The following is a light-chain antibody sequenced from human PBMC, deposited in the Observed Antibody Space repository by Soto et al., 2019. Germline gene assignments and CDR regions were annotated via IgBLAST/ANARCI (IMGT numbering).Light chain of an antibody. V-gene: IGLV4-69*01. J-gene: IGLJ3*02. Sequence: QSVLTQSPSASASLGASVKLTCTLSSGHSSYAIAWHQQQPEKGPRYLMNLNGDGSHTKGDGIPDRFSGSSSGAERYLTISSLQSGDEADYYCQTWATGIRVFGGGTKLTVL. CDR2: LNGDGSH. CDR3: QTWATGIRV. CDR1: SGHSSYA.